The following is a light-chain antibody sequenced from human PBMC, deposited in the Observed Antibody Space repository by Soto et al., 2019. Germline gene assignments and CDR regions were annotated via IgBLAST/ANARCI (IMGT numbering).Light chain of an antibody. CDR1: SSDVGGFEY. CDR3: GSYSSSTTPFV. V-gene: IGLV2-14*01. J-gene: IGLJ1*01. CDR2: EVT. Sequence: QSVLSQPASVSGSPGQSITISCTGTSSDVGGFEYVSWYQHQPGKAPKLMIYEVTNRPSGVSNRFSGSKSGNTASLTISGLQAEDEADYYCGSYSSSTTPFVFGSGTKAPS.